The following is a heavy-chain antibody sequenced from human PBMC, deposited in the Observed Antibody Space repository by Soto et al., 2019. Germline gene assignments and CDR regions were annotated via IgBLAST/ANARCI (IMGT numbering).Heavy chain of an antibody. CDR2: ISGSGGST. Sequence: EVQLLESGGGLVQPGGSLRLSCAASGFTFSSYAMSWVRQAPGKGLEWVSAISGSGGSTYYADSVKGRFTISRDNSKNTLYLQMNSLRSEDTAVYYCAKGLYETVTFDYWGQGTLVTVSS. D-gene: IGHD4-17*01. CDR3: AKGLYETVTFDY. V-gene: IGHV3-23*01. CDR1: GFTFSSYA. J-gene: IGHJ4*02.